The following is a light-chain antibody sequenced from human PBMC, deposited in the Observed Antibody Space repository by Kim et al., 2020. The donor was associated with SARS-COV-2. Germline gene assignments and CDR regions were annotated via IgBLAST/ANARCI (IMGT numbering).Light chain of an antibody. V-gene: IGKV1-39*01. Sequence: DIQMTQSPSTLSASVGDRVTITCRTTQSISSHLNWYQQKPGRAPKLLISAASTLQGGVPSRFSGSGSETDFTLTISSLQPEDFATYYCQQSYSTPFTFGHGTKVDIK. CDR2: AAS. CDR3: QQSYSTPFT. CDR1: QSISSH. J-gene: IGKJ3*01.